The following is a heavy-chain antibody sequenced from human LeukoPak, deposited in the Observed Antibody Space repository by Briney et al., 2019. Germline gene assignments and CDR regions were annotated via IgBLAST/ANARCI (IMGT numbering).Heavy chain of an antibody. Sequence: GESLKISCKASGYSFTNNWIGWVRQMPGKGLEWMGIIYPGDSDTRYSPSFQGQVTISADKSISTAYLQWSSLKASDTAMYYCARSKIAARPYYFDYWSQGTLVTVSS. D-gene: IGHD6-6*01. J-gene: IGHJ4*02. CDR3: ARSKIAARPYYFDY. V-gene: IGHV5-51*01. CDR2: IYPGDSDT. CDR1: GYSFTNNW.